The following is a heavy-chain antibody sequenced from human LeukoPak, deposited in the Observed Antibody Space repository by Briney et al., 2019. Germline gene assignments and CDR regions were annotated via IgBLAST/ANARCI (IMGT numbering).Heavy chain of an antibody. CDR3: ARDRAAAGEPLYYYYYMDV. D-gene: IGHD6-13*01. V-gene: IGHV4-59*01. J-gene: IGHJ6*03. CDR2: IYYSGST. CDR1: GGSFSGYY. Sequence: SETLSLTCAVYGGSFSGYYWSWIRQPPGKGLEWIGYIYYSGSTNYNPSLKSRVTISVDTSKNQFSLKLSSVTAADTAVYYCARDRAAAGEPLYYYYYMDVWGKGTTVTVSS.